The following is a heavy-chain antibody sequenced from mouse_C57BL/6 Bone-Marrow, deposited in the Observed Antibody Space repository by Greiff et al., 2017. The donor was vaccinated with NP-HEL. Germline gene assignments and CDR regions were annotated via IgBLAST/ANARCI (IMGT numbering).Heavy chain of an antibody. CDR2: IYPRSGNT. J-gene: IGHJ4*01. CDR3: ARGVYYYGSSSMDY. D-gene: IGHD1-1*01. CDR1: GYTFTSYG. Sequence: QAQLQQSGAELARPGASVKLSCKASGYTFTSYGISWVKQRTGQGLEWIGEIYPRSGNTYYNEKFKGKATLTADKSSSTAYMELRSLTSEDSAVYFCARGVYYYGSSSMDYWGQGTSVTVSS. V-gene: IGHV1-81*01.